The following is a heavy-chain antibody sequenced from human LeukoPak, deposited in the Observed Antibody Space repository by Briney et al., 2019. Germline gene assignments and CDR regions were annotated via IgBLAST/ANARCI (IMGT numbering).Heavy chain of an antibody. J-gene: IGHJ1*01. D-gene: IGHD2-2*01. V-gene: IGHV3-33*01. CDR1: GFTFSSYG. CDR2: IWYDGSNK. CDR3: ARGLYCSSTSCFFVRYFQH. Sequence: GRSLRLSCAASGFTFSSYGMHWVRQAPGKGLEWVAVIWYDGSNKYYADSVKGRFTISRDNSKNTLYLQMNSLRAEDTAVYYCARGLYCSSTSCFFVRYFQHWGQGTLVTVSS.